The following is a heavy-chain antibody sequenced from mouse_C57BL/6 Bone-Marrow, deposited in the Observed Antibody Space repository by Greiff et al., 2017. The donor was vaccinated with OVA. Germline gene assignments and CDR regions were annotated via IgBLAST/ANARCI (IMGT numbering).Heavy chain of an antibody. D-gene: IGHD1-1*01. Sequence: EVKLVESGGGLVQPGGSMKLSCAASGFTFSDAWMDWVRQSPEKGLEWVAEIRNKANNHATSYAESVKGRFTISRDDSKSSVYLQMNSLRAEDTGIYYCTLSYYYGSSWYFDVWGTGTTVTVSS. CDR3: TLSYYYGSSWYFDV. V-gene: IGHV6-6*01. CDR2: IRNKANNHAT. J-gene: IGHJ1*03. CDR1: GFTFSDAW.